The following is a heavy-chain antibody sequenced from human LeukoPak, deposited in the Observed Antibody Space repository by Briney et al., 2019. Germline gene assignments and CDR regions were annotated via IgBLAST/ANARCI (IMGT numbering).Heavy chain of an antibody. Sequence: GGSLRLSCAASGFTFSSYSMNWVRQAPGKGLEWVSSISSSSSYIYYADSVKGRFTISRDNAKNSLYLQMNSLRAEDTAVYYCARGRDGYNLVDAFDIWGQGIMVTVSS. CDR3: ARGRDGYNLVDAFDI. CDR1: GFTFSSYS. V-gene: IGHV3-21*01. CDR2: ISSSSSYI. D-gene: IGHD5-24*01. J-gene: IGHJ3*02.